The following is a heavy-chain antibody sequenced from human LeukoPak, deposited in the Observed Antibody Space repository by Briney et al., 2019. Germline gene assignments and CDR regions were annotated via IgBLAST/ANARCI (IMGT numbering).Heavy chain of an antibody. D-gene: IGHD2-15*01. CDR3: ARALRGGDYSADY. CDR2: ISIYNGDT. CDR1: GYTFISHG. J-gene: IGHJ4*02. V-gene: IGHV1-18*01. Sequence: ASVKVSCKASGYTFISHGISWVRQAPGQGLEWMGWISIYNGDTNYLQKLQGRITMTTDTSTSTAYMELRSLRSDDTAVYYCARALRGGDYSADYWGQGTLVTVSS.